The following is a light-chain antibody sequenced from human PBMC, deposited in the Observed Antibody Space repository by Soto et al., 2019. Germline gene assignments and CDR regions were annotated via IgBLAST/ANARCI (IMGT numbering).Light chain of an antibody. CDR3: QQYGSSPLT. CDR1: QSVSSSY. V-gene: IGKV3-20*01. J-gene: IGKJ5*01. Sequence: EIVMTQSPGTLSLSPVERATLSCMASQSVSSSYLAWYQQKPGQAPRLLIYGASSRATGIPDRFSGSGSGTDFTLTISRLEPEDFAVYYCQQYGSSPLTFGGGTRLEIK. CDR2: GAS.